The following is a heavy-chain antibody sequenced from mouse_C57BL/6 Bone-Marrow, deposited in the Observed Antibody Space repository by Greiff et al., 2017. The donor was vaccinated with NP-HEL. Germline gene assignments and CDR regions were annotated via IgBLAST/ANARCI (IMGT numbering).Heavy chain of an antibody. V-gene: IGHV1-64*01. D-gene: IGHD5-1*01. CDR1: GYTFTSYW. CDR3: ARRGVLDWYFDV. J-gene: IGHJ1*03. Sequence: VQLQESGAELVKPGASVKLSCKASGYTFTSYWMHWVKQRPGQGLEWIGMIHPNSGSTNYNEKVKSKATLTVDKSSSTAYMQLSSLTSEDSAVYYCARRGVLDWYFDVWGTGTTVTVSS. CDR2: IHPNSGST.